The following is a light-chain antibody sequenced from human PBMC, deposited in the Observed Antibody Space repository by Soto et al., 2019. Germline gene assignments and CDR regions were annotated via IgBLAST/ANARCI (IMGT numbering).Light chain of an antibody. CDR1: QSISSW. CDR3: LQDHDDSWT. V-gene: IGKV1-6*01. J-gene: IGKJ1*01. Sequence: IEMAPPPACLSASVGDRVTITCRASQSISSWLAWYQQKPGKAPTLLIYAASNLQSGVPSRFRGSRSGTEFTLTVSSLQPEDFATYYCLQDHDDSWTCEQGTKGDIK. CDR2: AAS.